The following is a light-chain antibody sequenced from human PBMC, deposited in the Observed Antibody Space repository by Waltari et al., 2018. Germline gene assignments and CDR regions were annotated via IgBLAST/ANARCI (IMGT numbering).Light chain of an antibody. CDR1: SSNIGNNN. CDR3: VTWDSSLGGAV. Sequence: QSVLTQPPSVSAAPGQRVTISCSGGSSNIGNNNVSWSRQFPGTAPKLLIYENTKRPSGIPGLFSGAKSVTSATLAISGLRAAGEADYYCVTWDSSLGGAVFGGGTHLTVL. V-gene: IGLV1-51*02. CDR2: ENT. J-gene: IGLJ7*01.